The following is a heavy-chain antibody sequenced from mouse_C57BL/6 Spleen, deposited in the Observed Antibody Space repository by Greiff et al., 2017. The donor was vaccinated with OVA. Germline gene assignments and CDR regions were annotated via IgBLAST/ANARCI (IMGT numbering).Heavy chain of an antibody. CDR1: GFTFSDYY. J-gene: IGHJ1*03. V-gene: IGHV5-12*01. CDR3: ARQYYGSSSYFDV. Sequence: DVKLVESGGGLVQPGGSLKLSCAASGFTFSDYYMYWVRQTPEKRLEWVAYISNGGGSTYYPDTVKGRFTISRDNAKNTLYLQMSRLKSEDTAMYYCARQYYGSSSYFDVWGTGTTVTVSS. D-gene: IGHD1-1*01. CDR2: ISNGGGST.